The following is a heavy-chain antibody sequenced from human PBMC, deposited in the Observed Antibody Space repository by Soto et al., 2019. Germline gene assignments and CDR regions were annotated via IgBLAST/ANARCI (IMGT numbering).Heavy chain of an antibody. D-gene: IGHD7-27*01. CDR3: ARWGNYKKLDC. Sequence: PGGSLRLSCAPSGFTFSNYAMFWVRQAPGKGLEWVAVIWYDGSEKYYADSAKGRFTISRDNSKNTLYLQMSGLRAEDTAVYYCARWGNYKKLDCWGQGTPVTVSS. CDR1: GFTFSNYA. CDR2: IWYDGSEK. J-gene: IGHJ4*02. V-gene: IGHV3-33*08.